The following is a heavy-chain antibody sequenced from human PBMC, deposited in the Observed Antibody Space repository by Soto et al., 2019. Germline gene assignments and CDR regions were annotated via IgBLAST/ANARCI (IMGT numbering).Heavy chain of an antibody. CDR3: AKESSSERGWFYGMDV. D-gene: IGHD6-6*01. V-gene: IGHV3-30*18. J-gene: IGHJ6*02. Sequence: QVQLVESGGGVVQPGRSLRLSCAASGFTFSSYGMHWVRQAPGKGLEWVAVISDDGSNKYYADSVKGRFTISRDNSKNTLYLQMNSLRAEDTAVYYCAKESSSERGWFYGMDVWGQGTTVTVSS. CDR2: ISDDGSNK. CDR1: GFTFSSYG.